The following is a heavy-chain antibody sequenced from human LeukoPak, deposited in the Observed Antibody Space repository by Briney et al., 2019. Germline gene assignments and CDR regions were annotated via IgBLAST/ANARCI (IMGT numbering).Heavy chain of an antibody. V-gene: IGHV6-1*01. CDR3: ARGSAGAVAGRFDS. J-gene: IGHJ4*02. CDR1: GDSVSSNSAT. CDR2: TYYRSKWYF. D-gene: IGHD6-19*01. Sequence: SQTLSLTCAISGDSVSSNSATWNWIRQSPSRGLEGLGRTYYRSKWYFDYAVSVTSRITINPDTSKNQFSLQLNSVTPEDTAVYYCARGSAGAVAGRFDSWGQGTLVTVSS.